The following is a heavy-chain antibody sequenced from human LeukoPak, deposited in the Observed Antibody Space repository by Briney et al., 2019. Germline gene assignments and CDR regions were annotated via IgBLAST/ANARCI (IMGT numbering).Heavy chain of an antibody. Sequence: GGSLRLSCAGSGFTFSSSAMNWVRQAPGKGLEWVASINNVGSHIYYADSVKGRFTIFRDNAKNSLYLQMNSLRAEDTAVYYCARDPTQWLRYGHFDYWGQGTLVAVSS. J-gene: IGHJ4*02. CDR2: INNVGSHI. V-gene: IGHV3-21*01. D-gene: IGHD5-12*01. CDR3: ARDPTQWLRYGHFDY. CDR1: GFTFSSSA.